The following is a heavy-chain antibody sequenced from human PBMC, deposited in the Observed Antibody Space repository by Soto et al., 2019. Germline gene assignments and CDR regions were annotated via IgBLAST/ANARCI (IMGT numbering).Heavy chain of an antibody. CDR3: ARAFGELFPSAFDI. Sequence: GASVKVSCKASGGTFSSYAISWVRQAPGQGLEWMGGIIPIFGTANYAQKFQGRVTITAGESTSTAYMELSSLRSEDTAVYYCARAFGELFPSAFDIWGQGTMVTVSS. CDR1: GGTFSSYA. D-gene: IGHD3-10*01. V-gene: IGHV1-69*13. CDR2: IIPIFGTA. J-gene: IGHJ3*02.